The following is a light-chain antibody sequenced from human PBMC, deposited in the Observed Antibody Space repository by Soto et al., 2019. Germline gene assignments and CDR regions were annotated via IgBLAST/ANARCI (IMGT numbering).Light chain of an antibody. CDR2: RNN. J-gene: IGLJ2*01. CDR1: SSNIGSNY. V-gene: IGLV1-47*01. CDR3: AAWDDSLSGPVV. Sequence: QSVLTQPPSASGTPGQRVTISCSGSSSNIGSNYVYWYQQLPGTAPKLLIYRNNQRPSGVPDRFSGSKSGTSASLAISGLRSKDEADYYCAAWDDSLSGPVVFGGGTKLTVL.